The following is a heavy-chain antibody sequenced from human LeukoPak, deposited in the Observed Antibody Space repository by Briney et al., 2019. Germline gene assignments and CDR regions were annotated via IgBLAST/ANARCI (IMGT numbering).Heavy chain of an antibody. V-gene: IGHV4-59*01. CDR1: GFRFNTSA. D-gene: IGHD2-8*02. CDR2: GHHSESS. CDR3: ARESAGSLHDSTAAFHY. Sequence: GSLRLSCAASGFRFNTSAMTWVRQPPGKGLEWIAYGHHSESSNYNPSFRSRVTIPVDTSRNQFSLRLTSVTAADTAVYYCARESAGSLHDSTAAFHYWGQGILVIVSS. J-gene: IGHJ4*02.